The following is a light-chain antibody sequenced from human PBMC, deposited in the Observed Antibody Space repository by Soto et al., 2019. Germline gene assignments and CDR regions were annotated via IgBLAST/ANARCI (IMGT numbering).Light chain of an antibody. CDR1: SSNIGSNY. CDR3: AAWDDSLRVPV. CDR2: RDD. Sequence: QSVLTQPPSASATPGQRITISCFGSSSNIGSNYGYWYQQLPGTAPKLLISRDDERPSGVPDRFSGSKSGTSASLAISGVRSEDEADYFCAAWDDSLRVPVFGGGTQLTVL. J-gene: IGLJ2*01. V-gene: IGLV1-47*01.